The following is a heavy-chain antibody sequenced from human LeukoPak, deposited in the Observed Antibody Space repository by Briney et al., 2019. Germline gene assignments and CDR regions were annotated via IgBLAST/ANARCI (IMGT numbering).Heavy chain of an antibody. CDR1: GGSISSYY. V-gene: IGHV4-59*08. CDR3: ARHHNYYDSSGYYYNRRDAFDI. J-gene: IGHJ3*02. CDR2: IYYSGST. Sequence: SETLSLTCTVSGGSISSYYWSWIRQPPGKGLEWIGYIYYSGSTNYNPSLKSRVTISVDTSKNQFSLKLSSVTAADTAVYYCARHHNYYDSSGYYYNRRDAFDIWGQGTMVTVSS. D-gene: IGHD3-22*01.